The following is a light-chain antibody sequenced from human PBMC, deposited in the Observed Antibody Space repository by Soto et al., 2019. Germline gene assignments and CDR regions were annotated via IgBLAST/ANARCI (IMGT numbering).Light chain of an antibody. Sequence: EIVMTQSPATLSVSPGERATLSCRASQSIGIHLAWYQQKPGQPPSLLIYEGSTRATGVPARFSGSGSGTDFTLTISSLQSADFAVYSCQQYNDWPRTFGQGTKVELK. CDR1: QSIGIH. J-gene: IGKJ1*01. CDR3: QQYNDWPRT. V-gene: IGKV3-15*01. CDR2: EGS.